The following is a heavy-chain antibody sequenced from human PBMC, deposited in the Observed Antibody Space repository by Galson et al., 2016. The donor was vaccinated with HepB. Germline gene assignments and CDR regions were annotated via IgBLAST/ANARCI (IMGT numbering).Heavy chain of an antibody. CDR2: IHYSWST. D-gene: IGHD2-2*02. V-gene: IGHV4-59*01. CDR1: GGSISSNY. Sequence: ETLSLTCAVSGGSISSNYWSWIRPPPGEGLEWIGYIHYSWSTNYNPPLKSRVTISADTTKSQFSLRLNSVTAADTAGYYCARGLYCSRTTCYTAPFEYWGQGAPVTVSS. J-gene: IGHJ4*02. CDR3: ARGLYCSRTTCYTAPFEY.